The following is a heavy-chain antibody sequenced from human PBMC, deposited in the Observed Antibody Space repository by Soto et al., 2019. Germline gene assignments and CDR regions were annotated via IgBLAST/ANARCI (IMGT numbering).Heavy chain of an antibody. CDR2: ITRTDST. D-gene: IGHD1-26*01. J-gene: IGHJ4*02. Sequence: GGSLRLSCTASGFTFSNYAMSWVRQAPGKGLEWVSAITRTDSTYYADSVKGRFTISRDNSRNTLYLQMNSLGAEDAALYYCAKALVGEVGATDYWGQGTLVTAPQ. CDR1: GFTFSNYA. CDR3: AKALVGEVGATDY. V-gene: IGHV3-23*01.